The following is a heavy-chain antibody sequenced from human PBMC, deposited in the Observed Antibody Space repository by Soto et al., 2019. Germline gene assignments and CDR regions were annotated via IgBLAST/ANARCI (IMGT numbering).Heavy chain of an antibody. D-gene: IGHD2-2*01. J-gene: IGHJ4*02. CDR3: ARSSMPKAHFDY. Sequence: PSETLSLTCDLSGYSITSVHYWGWIRQPPGKGLEWIGIIHHSGSTYYSPSLKSRVTISIDMSKNQVSLKLTSVTAADTALYFCARSSMPKAHFDYWGQGILVTVSS. CDR1: GYSITSVHY. CDR2: IHHSGST. V-gene: IGHV4-38-2*01.